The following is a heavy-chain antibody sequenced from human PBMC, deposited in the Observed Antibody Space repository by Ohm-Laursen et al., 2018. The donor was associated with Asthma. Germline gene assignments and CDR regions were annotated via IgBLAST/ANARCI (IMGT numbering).Heavy chain of an antibody. V-gene: IGHV4-34*01. CDR2: INHGGRT. J-gene: IGHJ4*02. CDR3: ARVASYEDS. D-gene: IGHD5-18*01. Sequence: PSETLSLTCAVNGGSLNGYYWSWIRQPPGKGLEWIGEINHGGRTYYNPSPKSRVLISVDTSKNQFSLKLSSVTAADTAVYYCARVASYEDSWGQGALVTVSS. CDR1: GGSLNGYY.